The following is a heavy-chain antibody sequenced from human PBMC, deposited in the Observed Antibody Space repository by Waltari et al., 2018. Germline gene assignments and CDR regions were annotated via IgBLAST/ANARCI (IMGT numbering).Heavy chain of an antibody. D-gene: IGHD6-13*01. CDR2: IIPIVGTE. J-gene: IGHJ6*02. CDR1: GGTFSSYA. Sequence: QVQLVQSGAEVKKPGSSVKVSCKASGGTFSSYAISWVRQAPGQGLEWMGGIIPIVGTENYAQKFQGRVTITTDESTSTAYMELSSLRSEDTAVYYCARPNSSSLDYYYYGMDVWGQGTLVTVSS. V-gene: IGHV1-69*05. CDR3: ARPNSSSLDYYYYGMDV.